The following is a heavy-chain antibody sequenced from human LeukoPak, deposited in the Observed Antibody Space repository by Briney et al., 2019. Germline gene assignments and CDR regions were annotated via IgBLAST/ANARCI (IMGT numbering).Heavy chain of an antibody. CDR1: GFTFSNYS. J-gene: IGHJ1*01. D-gene: IGHD1-14*01. V-gene: IGHV3-21*01. Sequence: GGSLRLSCAASGFTFSNYSIAWVRQAPGKGLEWVSFISSSSSYIYYADSVKGRFTISRDNAKNSLYLQMNSLRTEDTALYYFAQPGTPRYFQVWGQGTLVTVSS. CDR2: ISSSSSYI. CDR3: AQPGTPRYFQV.